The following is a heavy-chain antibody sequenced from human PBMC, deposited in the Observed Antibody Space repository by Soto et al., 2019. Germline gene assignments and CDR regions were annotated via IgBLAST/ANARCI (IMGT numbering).Heavy chain of an antibody. V-gene: IGHV3-33*08. CDR3: ARSEAPFGEPFDY. J-gene: IGHJ4*02. CDR1: GFTFSDYY. CDR2: IWYDGSNK. D-gene: IGHD3-10*01. Sequence: QVQLVESGGGLVKPGGSLRLSCAASGFTFSDYYMSWIRQAPGKGLEWVAVIWYDGSNKYYADSVKGRFTISRDNSKNTLYLQMNSLRAEDTAVYYCARSEAPFGEPFDYWGQGTLVTVSS.